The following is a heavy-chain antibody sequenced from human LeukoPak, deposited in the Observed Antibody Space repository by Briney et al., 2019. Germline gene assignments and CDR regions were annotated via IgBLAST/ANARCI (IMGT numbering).Heavy chain of an antibody. D-gene: IGHD1-1*01. CDR3: ARDHNYAFDN. J-gene: IGHJ4*02. Sequence: HPGRSLRLSCAASGFTFSSYGMHWVRQAPGKGLEWISYIGIDSGNTKYADSVRGRFTISADKAKNSLYLQMNSLRVEDTAVYYCARDHNYAFDNWGQGTLVSVAS. CDR1: GFTFSSYG. V-gene: IGHV3-48*01. CDR2: IGIDSGNT.